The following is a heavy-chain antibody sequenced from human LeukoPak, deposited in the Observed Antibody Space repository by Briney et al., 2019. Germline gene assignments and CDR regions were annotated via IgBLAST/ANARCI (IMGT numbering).Heavy chain of an antibody. D-gene: IGHD2-15*01. CDR2: IINDGSRT. CDR1: GFTFNSYW. J-gene: IGHJ4*02. CDR3: ARSGGGFDY. V-gene: IGHV3-74*01. Sequence: GGSLRLSCAASGFTFNSYWMHWVRQAPGKGLVWVSHIINDGSRTSYADSVKGRFTISRDNAKNTVYLQMNSLRAGDTAVYYCARSGGGFDYWGQGTLVTVSA.